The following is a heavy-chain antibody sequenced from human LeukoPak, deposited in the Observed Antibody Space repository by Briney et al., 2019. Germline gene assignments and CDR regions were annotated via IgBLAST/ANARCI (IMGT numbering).Heavy chain of an antibody. Sequence: SETLSLTCTVSGGSISSYYWSWIRQPPGKGLEWIAYISDIGSINYNPSLKSRVTISLDTSKNQFSLKLSSVTAADTAVYYCAGGGSYYFNRLGLDYWGQGTLVTVSS. CDR3: AGGGSYYFNRLGLDY. CDR1: GGSISSYY. V-gene: IGHV4-59*08. CDR2: ISDIGSI. D-gene: IGHD1-26*01. J-gene: IGHJ4*02.